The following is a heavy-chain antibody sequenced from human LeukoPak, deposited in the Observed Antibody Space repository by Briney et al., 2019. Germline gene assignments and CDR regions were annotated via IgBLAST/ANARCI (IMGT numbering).Heavy chain of an antibody. Sequence: SETLSLTCTVSGGSISSYYWSWIRQPPGKGLEWIGYIYYSGSTNYNPSLKSRVTISVDTSKNQFSLKLSSVTAADTAVYYCASPRRHSSGWYYFDYWGQGTLVTVSS. D-gene: IGHD6-19*01. V-gene: IGHV4-59*01. CDR3: ASPRRHSSGWYYFDY. J-gene: IGHJ4*02. CDR1: GGSISSYY. CDR2: IYYSGST.